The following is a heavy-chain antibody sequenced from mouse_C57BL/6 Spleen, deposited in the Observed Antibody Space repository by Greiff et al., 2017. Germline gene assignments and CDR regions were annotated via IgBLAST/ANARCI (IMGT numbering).Heavy chain of an antibody. Sequence: QVQLQQPGAELVKPGASVKLSCKASGYTFTSYWMHWVKQRPGQGLEWIGMIHPNSGSTNYNEKFKSKATLTVDKSSSTAYMQLSSLTSEDSAVYYCARKATMIREIFDYWGQGTTLTVSS. V-gene: IGHV1-64*01. CDR2: IHPNSGST. CDR3: ARKATMIREIFDY. CDR1: GYTFTSYW. D-gene: IGHD2-4*01. J-gene: IGHJ2*01.